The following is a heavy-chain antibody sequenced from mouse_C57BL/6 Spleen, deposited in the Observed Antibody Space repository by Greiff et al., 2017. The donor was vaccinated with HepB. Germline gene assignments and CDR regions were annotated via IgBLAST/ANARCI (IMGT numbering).Heavy chain of an antibody. V-gene: IGHV5-9-1*02. Sequence: EVKLQESGEGLVKPGGSLKLSCAASGFTFSSYAMSWVRQTPEKRLEWVAYISSGGDYIYYADTVKGRFTISRDNARNTLYLQMSSLKSEDTAMYYCTRGPSWYFDVWGTGTTVTVSS. CDR1: GFTFSSYA. CDR2: ISSGGDYI. J-gene: IGHJ1*03. CDR3: TRGPSWYFDV.